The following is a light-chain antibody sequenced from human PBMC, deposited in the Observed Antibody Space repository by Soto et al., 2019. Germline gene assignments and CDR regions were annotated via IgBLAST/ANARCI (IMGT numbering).Light chain of an antibody. Sequence: QSALTQPASVSGSPGQSITISCTGTSSDIGSYNLVSWYQQHPGKAPKLMIYEGSKRPSGVSNRFSGSKSGNTASLTISGLQAEDEDDYYCCSYADRSIIVVFGGGTKLTVL. J-gene: IGLJ2*01. CDR2: EGS. CDR1: SSDIGSYNL. CDR3: CSYADRSIIVV. V-gene: IGLV2-23*03.